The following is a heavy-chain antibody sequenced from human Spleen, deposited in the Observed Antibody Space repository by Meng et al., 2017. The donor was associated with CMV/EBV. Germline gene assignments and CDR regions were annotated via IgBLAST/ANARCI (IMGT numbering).Heavy chain of an antibody. D-gene: IGHD6-13*01. V-gene: IGHV1-2*02. Sequence: ASVKVSCKASGDTFTGYFIHWVRLAPGHGFEWVGWINPHNGNTIYAQKFQDRVTMTRDMSLNTAYVELSRLTSDDTAVYYCARGMIAAAGDAFDIWGQGTMVTVSS. CDR3: ARGMIAAAGDAFDI. CDR2: INPHNGNT. J-gene: IGHJ3*02. CDR1: GDTFTGYF.